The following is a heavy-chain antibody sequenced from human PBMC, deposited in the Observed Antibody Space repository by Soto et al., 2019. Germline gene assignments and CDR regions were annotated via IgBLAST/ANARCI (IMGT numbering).Heavy chain of an antibody. D-gene: IGHD3-10*01. CDR2: INSDGSST. CDR1: GFTFSSYW. CDR3: ARGPAFRYGGLNWFDP. Sequence: PWGSLRLSCAASGFTFSSYWMHWVRQAPGKGLVWVSRINSDGSSTSYADSVKGRFTISRDNAKNTLYLQMNSLRAEDTAVYYCARGPAFRYGGLNWFDPWGQGTLVTVSS. V-gene: IGHV3-74*01. J-gene: IGHJ5*02.